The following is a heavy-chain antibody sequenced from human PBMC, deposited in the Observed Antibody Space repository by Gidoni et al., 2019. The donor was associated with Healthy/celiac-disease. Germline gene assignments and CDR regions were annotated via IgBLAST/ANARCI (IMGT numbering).Heavy chain of an antibody. CDR2: INHSGRT. D-gene: IGHD5-12*01. Sequence: QVQLQQWGAGLLKPSETLSLTCAVYGGSFSGYYWSWIRQPPGKGLEWIGEINHSGRTNYNPSLKSRVTISVDTSKNQFSLKLSSVTAADTAVYYCAREIPDIVATNLFDYWGQGTLVTVSS. CDR1: GGSFSGYY. J-gene: IGHJ4*02. CDR3: AREIPDIVATNLFDY. V-gene: IGHV4-34*01.